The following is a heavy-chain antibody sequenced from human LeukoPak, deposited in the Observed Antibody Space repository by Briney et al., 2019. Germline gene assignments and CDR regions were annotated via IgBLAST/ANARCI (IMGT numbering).Heavy chain of an antibody. CDR2: INPSGGST. D-gene: IGHD6-19*01. CDR3: AAAIAVAGATSPLVY. Sequence: ASLKVSCKASGYTFTSYYMHWVRQTPGQGREWMGIINPSGGSTSYAQKFQGRVTMTRDTSTSTVYMELSSLRSEDTAVYYCAAAIAVAGATSPLVYWGQGTLVTASS. CDR1: GYTFTSYY. V-gene: IGHV1-46*01. J-gene: IGHJ4*02.